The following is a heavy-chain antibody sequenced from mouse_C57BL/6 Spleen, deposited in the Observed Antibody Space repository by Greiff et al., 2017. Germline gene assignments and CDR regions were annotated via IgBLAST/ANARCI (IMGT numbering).Heavy chain of an antibody. CDR1: GFNIKDYY. CDR2: IDPEDGET. D-gene: IGHD1-1*01. Sequence: VQLQQPGAELVKPGASVKLSCTASGFNIKDYYMHWVKQRTEQGLEWIGRIDPEDGETKYAPKFQVKATITADTSSNTAYLQLSSLTSEDAAVYYCARTPPDNYGSSPTDYWGQGTSVTVSS. J-gene: IGHJ4*01. CDR3: ARTPPDNYGSSPTDY. V-gene: IGHV14-2*01.